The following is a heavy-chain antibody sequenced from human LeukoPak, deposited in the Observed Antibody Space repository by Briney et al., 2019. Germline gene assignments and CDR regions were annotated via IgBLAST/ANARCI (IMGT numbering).Heavy chain of an antibody. CDR3: ARDDGDRSGYHDAFDI. D-gene: IGHD3-22*01. J-gene: IGHJ3*02. V-gene: IGHV3-33*08. CDR2: IWYDGSNK. Sequence: GGSLRLSCAASGFTFSSYEMNWVRQAPGKGLEWVALIWYDGSNKDYADSVKGRFTISRDDSKNTLYLQMNSLRAEDTAVYYCARDDGDRSGYHDAFDIWGQGTMVTVSS. CDR1: GFTFSSYE.